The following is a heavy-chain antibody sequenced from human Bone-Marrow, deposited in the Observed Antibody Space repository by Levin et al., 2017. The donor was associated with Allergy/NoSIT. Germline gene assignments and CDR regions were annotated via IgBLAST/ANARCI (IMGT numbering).Heavy chain of an antibody. CDR3: AREKMGSFDY. CDR2: IKKDGSEK. J-gene: IGHJ4*02. Sequence: GESLKISCEASEFTLNNYWMSWVRQAPGMGPEWVANIKKDGSEKNYVDSVKGRFTISRDNAKNSLYLQMNSLRGEDTAVYYCAREKMGSFDYWGQGTLVTVSS. CDR1: EFTLNNYW. D-gene: IGHD3-10*01. V-gene: IGHV3-7*01.